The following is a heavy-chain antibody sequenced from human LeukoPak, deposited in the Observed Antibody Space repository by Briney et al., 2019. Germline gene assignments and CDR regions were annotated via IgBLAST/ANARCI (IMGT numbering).Heavy chain of an antibody. J-gene: IGHJ4*02. CDR1: GFTFSTYA. CDR2: ISSSGSTI. V-gene: IGHV3-48*04. Sequence: GGSLRLSCAASGFTFSTYAMSWVRQAPGKGLEWVSYISSSGSTIYYADSVKGRFTISRDNAKNSLYLQMNSLRAEDTAVYYCARWGGAATVDYWGQGTLVTVSS. CDR3: ARWGGAATVDY. D-gene: IGHD1-26*01.